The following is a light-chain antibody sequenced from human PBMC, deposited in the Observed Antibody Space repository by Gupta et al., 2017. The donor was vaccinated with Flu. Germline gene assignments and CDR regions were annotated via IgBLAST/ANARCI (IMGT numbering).Light chain of an antibody. CDR3: QQYISSPLT. V-gene: IGKV4-1*01. CDR1: QSVLDSSNNRNC. CDR2: GAS. J-gene: IGKJ3*01. Sequence: SLGERATINCKSSQSVLDSSNNRNCLGWFQQRPGQAPKLLIYGASARAPGVPDRFTGSGSETDFTLTISSLQTEDVAVYYCQQYISSPLTFGPGTKVEIK.